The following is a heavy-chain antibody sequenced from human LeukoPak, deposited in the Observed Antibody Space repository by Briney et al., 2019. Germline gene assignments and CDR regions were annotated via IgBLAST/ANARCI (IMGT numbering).Heavy chain of an antibody. J-gene: IGHJ5*02. D-gene: IGHD3-16*01. CDR3: ARGGGFDP. CDR1: GYTFTTYD. CDR2: INPNSGGT. V-gene: IGHV1-2*02. Sequence: ASVKVSCKASGYTFTTYDINWVRQATGQGLEWMGWINPNSGGTNYAQKFQGRVTMTRDTSISTAYMELSRLRSDDTAVYYCARGGGFDPWGQGTLVTVYS.